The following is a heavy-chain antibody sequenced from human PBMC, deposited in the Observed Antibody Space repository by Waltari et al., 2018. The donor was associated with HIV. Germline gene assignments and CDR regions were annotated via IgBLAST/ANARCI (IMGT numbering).Heavy chain of an antibody. CDR2: IYSGGST. D-gene: IGHD2-2*01. V-gene: IGHV3-66*01. CDR1: GFTVSSNY. Sequence: EVQLVESGGGLVQPGGSLRLSCAASGFTVSSNYMSWVRQAPGKGLEWVSAIYSGGSTYYADSVKGRFTISRDNSKNTLYLQMNSLRAEDTAVYYCAVLVPAVRPYYFDYWGQGTLVTVSS. J-gene: IGHJ4*02. CDR3: AVLVPAVRPYYFDY.